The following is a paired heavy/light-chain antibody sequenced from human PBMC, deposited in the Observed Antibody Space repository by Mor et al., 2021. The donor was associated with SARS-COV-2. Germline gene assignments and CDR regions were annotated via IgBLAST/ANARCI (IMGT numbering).Light chain of an antibody. Sequence: EIVMTQSPATLSVSPGERATLSCRASQSVSSNLAWYQQKPGQAPRLLIYGASTRATGIPARFSGSGSGTEFTLTISSLQSEDFAVYYCQQYNNWPPRLTFGGGTKVEIK. J-gene: IGKJ4*01. CDR2: GAS. V-gene: IGKV3-15*01. CDR3: QQYNNWPPRLT. CDR1: QSVSSN.
Heavy chain of an antibody. J-gene: IGHJ4*02. Sequence: QLQLQESGPGLVKPSETLSLTCTVSGGSISSSSYYWGWIRQPPGKGLEWIGSIYYSGSTYYNPSLKSRVTISVDTSKNQFSLKLSSVTAADTAVYYCAGPYYDILTGYWWVDYWGQGTLVTVSS. CDR1: GGSISSSSYY. CDR2: IYYSGST. D-gene: IGHD3-9*01. CDR3: AGPYYDILTGYWWVDY. V-gene: IGHV4-39*01.